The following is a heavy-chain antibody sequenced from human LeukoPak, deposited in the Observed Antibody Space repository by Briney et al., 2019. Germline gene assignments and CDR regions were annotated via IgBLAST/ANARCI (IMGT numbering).Heavy chain of an antibody. CDR2: ISSSGSTI. J-gene: IGHJ4*02. V-gene: IGHV3-11*01. CDR3: ARDDDSSSWEFDS. D-gene: IGHD6-13*01. Sequence: GGSLRLSCAASGFTFSDYYMNWIRQAPGKGLEWVSYISSSGSTIFYADSVKGRFTISRDNAKNSLYLQMNSLRAEDTAVYYCARDDDSSSWEFDSWGQGTLVTVSS. CDR1: GFTFSDYY.